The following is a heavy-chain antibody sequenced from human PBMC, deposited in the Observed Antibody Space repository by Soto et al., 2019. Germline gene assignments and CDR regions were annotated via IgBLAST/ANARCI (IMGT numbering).Heavy chain of an antibody. CDR3: ARDHDAEYFQH. CDR1: GYTFTGYY. J-gene: IGHJ1*01. V-gene: IGHV1-46*01. D-gene: IGHD1-1*01. CDR2: INPSGGST. Sequence: QVQLVQSGAEVQKPGASVKVSCKASGYTFTGYYLHWVRQAPGEGLEWMGWINPSGGSTSYAQKFQGRVTMTRDTSTSTVYMELSSLRSEDTAVYYCARDHDAEYFQHWGQGTLVTVSS.